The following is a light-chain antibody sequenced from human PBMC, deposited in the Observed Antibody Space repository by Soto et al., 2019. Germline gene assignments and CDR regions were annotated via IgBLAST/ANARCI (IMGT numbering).Light chain of an antibody. CDR2: EVT. V-gene: IGLV2-14*01. Sequence: QSVLTQPASVSGSPGQSITISCTGTSSDVGGYNYVSWYQQNPGKAPKLLIYEVTHRPSGVSDRFSGSKSGNTASLTISGLQDEDEADYYCSSSTSSTTLYVFGSGTKLTVL. CDR3: SSSTSSTTLYV. J-gene: IGLJ1*01. CDR1: SSDVGGYNY.